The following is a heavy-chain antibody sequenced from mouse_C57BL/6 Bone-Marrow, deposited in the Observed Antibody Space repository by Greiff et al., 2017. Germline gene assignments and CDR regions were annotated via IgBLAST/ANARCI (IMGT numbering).Heavy chain of an antibody. CDR1: GYSFTGYY. V-gene: IGHV1-42*01. D-gene: IGHD2-5*01. Sequence: EVQLQQSGPELVKPGASVKISCKASGYSFTGYYMNWVKQSPEKSLEWIGELNPSTGGTTYNQKFTAKATLTVDKSSSTAYMQLNILTYEDSAVYYCARKGYSNYVGDAMDYWGQGTSVTVAS. J-gene: IGHJ4*01. CDR3: ARKGYSNYVGDAMDY. CDR2: LNPSTGGT.